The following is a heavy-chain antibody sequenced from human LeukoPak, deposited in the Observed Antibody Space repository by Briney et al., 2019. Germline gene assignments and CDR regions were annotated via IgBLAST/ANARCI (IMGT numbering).Heavy chain of an antibody. J-gene: IGHJ3*02. D-gene: IGHD3-22*01. CDR2: ISSSGST. CDR1: GYSIGSGFY. V-gene: IGHV4-38-2*02. Sequence: SETLSLTCTVSGYSIGSGFYWGWIRQSPGKGLEWIGRISSSGSTNYNPSLKSRVTISVDTSKNQFSLKLSSVTAADTAVYFCARGPYSYDSSGAFDIWGQGTMVTVSS. CDR3: ARGPYSYDSSGAFDI.